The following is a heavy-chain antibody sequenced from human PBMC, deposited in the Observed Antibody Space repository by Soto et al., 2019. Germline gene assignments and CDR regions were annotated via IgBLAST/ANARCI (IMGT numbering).Heavy chain of an antibody. CDR3: ARATSPGDIVVVPAATWFDP. CDR1: GGTFSSYA. V-gene: IGHV1-69*01. Sequence: QVQLVQSGAEVKKPGSSVKVSCKASGGTFSSYAISWVRQAPGQGLEWMGGIIPIFGTANYAQKFQGRVTITADEYTSTAYMELSSLRSEDTAVYYCARATSPGDIVVVPAATWFDPWGQGTLVTVSS. J-gene: IGHJ5*02. D-gene: IGHD2-2*01. CDR2: IIPIFGTA.